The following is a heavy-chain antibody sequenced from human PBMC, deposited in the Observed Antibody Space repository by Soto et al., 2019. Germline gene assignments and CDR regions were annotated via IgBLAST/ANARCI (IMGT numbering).Heavy chain of an antibody. D-gene: IGHD3-22*01. V-gene: IGHV4-39*01. CDR3: ARREYYEGLDY. CDR2: IYYSGST. Sequence: SETLSLTCTVSGGSISSSSYYWGWIRQPPGKGLEWIGSIYYSGSTYYNPSLKSRVTISVDTSKNQFSLKLSSVTAADTAVYYCARREYYEGLDYWGQGTLVTVSS. J-gene: IGHJ4*02. CDR1: GGSISSSSYY.